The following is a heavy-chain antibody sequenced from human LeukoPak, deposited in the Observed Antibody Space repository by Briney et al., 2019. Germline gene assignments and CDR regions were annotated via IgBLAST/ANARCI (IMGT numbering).Heavy chain of an antibody. D-gene: IGHD6-13*01. V-gene: IGHV4-34*01. CDR2: INHSGST. J-gene: IGHJ3*02. Sequence: SETLSLTCAVYGGSFSGYYWSWIRQPPGKGLEWIGEINHSGSTNYNPSLKSRVTTSVDTTNNQFSLKLSSVSAADTAVYYCARLGIAATGPAIWGQGTKVTVSS. CDR3: ARLGIAATGPAI. CDR1: GGSFSGYY.